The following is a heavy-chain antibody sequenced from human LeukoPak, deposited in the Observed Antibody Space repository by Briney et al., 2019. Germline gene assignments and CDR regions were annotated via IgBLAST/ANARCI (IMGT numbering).Heavy chain of an antibody. CDR1: GYTFTGYY. V-gene: IGHV1-2*02. Sequence: ASVKVSCKASGYTFTGYYMHWVRQAPGQGLGWMRWINPNSGGTNYAQKFQGRVTMTRDTSISTAYMELSRLRSDDTAVYYCARPRYYDFWSALGDWGQGTLVTVSS. J-gene: IGHJ4*02. CDR2: INPNSGGT. D-gene: IGHD3-3*01. CDR3: ARPRYYDFWSALGD.